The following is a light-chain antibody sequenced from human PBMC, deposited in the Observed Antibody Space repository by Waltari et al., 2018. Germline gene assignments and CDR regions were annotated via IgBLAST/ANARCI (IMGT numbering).Light chain of an antibody. J-gene: IGKJ1*01. Sequence: EVVMTQSPVTLSVSPGERATLSCRASQSVSNNLAWYQHKPGQAPRLVMYDASTRASGLPARLSGTGSEREFTLTINSLQSEDVAIYYCQQYSNWPPWTFGQGTTVEIK. CDR2: DAS. CDR3: QQYSNWPPWT. CDR1: QSVSNN. V-gene: IGKV3-15*01.